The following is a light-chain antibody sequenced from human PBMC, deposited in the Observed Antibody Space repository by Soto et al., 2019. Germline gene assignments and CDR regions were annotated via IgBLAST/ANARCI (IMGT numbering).Light chain of an antibody. V-gene: IGKV3-15*01. CDR2: GAS. Sequence: EIVRTQSPATLAVSPGERASLSCSASQSVSSNFAWYQQKPGQAPRLLIYGASSRATGTPARFSGSGSGTDFNLTINSRQCEDFAVYYCQQYNNWPYTFGLGTKLEMK. CDR3: QQYNNWPYT. CDR1: QSVSSN. J-gene: IGKJ2*01.